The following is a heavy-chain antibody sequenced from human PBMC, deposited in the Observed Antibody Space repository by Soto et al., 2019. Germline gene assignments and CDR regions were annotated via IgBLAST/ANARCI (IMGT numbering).Heavy chain of an antibody. CDR2: INSDGSST. V-gene: IGHV3-74*01. CDR1: GFTFSSYW. Sequence: GGSLRLSCAASGFTFSSYWMHWVRQAPGKGLVWVSRINSDGSSTSYADSVKGRFTISRDNAKNTLYLQMNSLRAEDTAVYYCAKGGWGLKKVKIDYWGQGTLVTVSS. CDR3: AKGGWGLKKVKIDY. J-gene: IGHJ4*02. D-gene: IGHD3-16*01.